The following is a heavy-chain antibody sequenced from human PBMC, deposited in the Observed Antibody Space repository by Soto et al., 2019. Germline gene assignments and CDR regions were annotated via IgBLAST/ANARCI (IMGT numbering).Heavy chain of an antibody. V-gene: IGHV3-33*08. CDR2: IFYDVSNK. CDR3: VRADCTGAYYCARGYLYGLDV. Sequence: GGSLRLSFTPSGFTFNTYAIHGSRHPPGKGLDWVAIIFYDVSNKYYADSVKGRFTISRDNSKNTLYLQMNSLTAEHPALYHCVRADCTGAYYCARGYLYGLDVWGQGTTVTVSS. CDR1: GFTFNTYA. D-gene: IGHD2-8*02. J-gene: IGHJ6*02.